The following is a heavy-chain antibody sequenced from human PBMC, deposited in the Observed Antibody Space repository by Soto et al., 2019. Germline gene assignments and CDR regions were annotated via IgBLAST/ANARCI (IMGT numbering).Heavy chain of an antibody. CDR2: MDISGSLM. CDR3: AREGGTFYVSRTYYRNEALAI. V-gene: IGHV3-11*01. J-gene: IGHJ3*02. D-gene: IGHD3-22*01. Sequence: GGSLRLSCAASGSTFNEYYMSWLSTAPGKGLEWIAYMDISGSLMYYAHSVKGRFPXSRENAQRSVFIQMNSLRSEETAVYYGAREGGTFYVSRTYYRNEALAIGAQGTIVIVSS. CDR1: GSTFNEYY.